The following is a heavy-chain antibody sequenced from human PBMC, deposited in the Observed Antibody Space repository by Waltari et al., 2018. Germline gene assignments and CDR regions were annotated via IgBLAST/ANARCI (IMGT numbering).Heavy chain of an antibody. V-gene: IGHV1-69*12. Sequence: QVQLVQSGAEVKKPGSSVKVSCKASGGTFGSYGITWVRQAPGEGLEWMGGIIPIFGTAPNYAQKFQGRLTVTADESTATVYMDLSGLGSGDTAVYYCARRPLGGPFDPWGQGTLVSVSS. J-gene: IGHJ5*02. D-gene: IGHD3-16*01. CDR3: ARRPLGGPFDP. CDR1: GGTFGSYG. CDR2: IIPIFGTAP.